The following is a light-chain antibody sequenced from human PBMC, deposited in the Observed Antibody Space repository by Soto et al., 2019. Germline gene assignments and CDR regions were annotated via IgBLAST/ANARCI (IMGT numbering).Light chain of an antibody. CDR3: SSYTSSIS. J-gene: IGLJ2*01. Sequence: QSALTQPASVSGSPGQSITISCTGTSSDVGGYNYVSWYQQHPGKAPKLMIYDVNTRPSGVSNRFSGSKSGNTASLTISGLQDEDEAYYYCSSYTSSISFGGGTKLTVL. CDR2: DVN. CDR1: SSDVGGYNY. V-gene: IGLV2-14*01.